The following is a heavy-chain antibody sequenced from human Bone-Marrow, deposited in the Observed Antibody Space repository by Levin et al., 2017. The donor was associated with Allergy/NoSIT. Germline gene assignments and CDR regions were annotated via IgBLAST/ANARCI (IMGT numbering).Heavy chain of an antibody. CDR3: ARDGGDYSDTSGLKF. Sequence: SETLSLTCSVSGGSVSSGSNYWSWIRQPPGKRLEYIGYRYYSGTTNYNPSLKSRVTISIDASKNQFSLKLTSVTAADTAVYYCARDGGDYSDTSGLKFWGQGILVIVSS. V-gene: IGHV4-61*01. J-gene: IGHJ4*02. CDR1: GGSVSSGSNY. CDR2: RYYSGTT. D-gene: IGHD3-22*01.